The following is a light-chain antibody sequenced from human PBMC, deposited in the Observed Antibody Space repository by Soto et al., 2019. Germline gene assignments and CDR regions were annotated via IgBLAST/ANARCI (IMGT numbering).Light chain of an antibody. Sequence: DIVMTQTPLSLSVTPGQPASISCSSTHSLVYADGNTYLQWFQQRPGQSPRRLIYKISNRDSGVPDRFSGSGSGTDFTLQISRVEAEDVGVYYCMQGTHWPLTFGQGTRLEI. V-gene: IGKV2-30*01. CDR1: HSLVYADGNTY. J-gene: IGKJ5*01. CDR3: MQGTHWPLT. CDR2: KIS.